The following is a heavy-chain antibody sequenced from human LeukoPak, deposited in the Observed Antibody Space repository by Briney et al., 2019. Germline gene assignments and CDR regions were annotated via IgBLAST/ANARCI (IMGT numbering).Heavy chain of an antibody. CDR2: IKQDGSEK. CDR3: ARGVRAAAGAFDY. Sequence: GGSLRLSCAASGFTFSSYWMSWVRQAPGKGLGWVANIKQDGSEKYYVDPVKGRFTISRDNAKNSLYLQMNSLRAEDTAVYYCARGVRAAAGAFDYWGQGTLVTVSS. CDR1: GFTFSSYW. D-gene: IGHD6-13*01. J-gene: IGHJ4*02. V-gene: IGHV3-7*03.